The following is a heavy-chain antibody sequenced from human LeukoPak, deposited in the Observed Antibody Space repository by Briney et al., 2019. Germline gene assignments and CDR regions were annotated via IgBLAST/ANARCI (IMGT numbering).Heavy chain of an antibody. D-gene: IGHD2-15*01. V-gene: IGHV1-69*01. CDR1: GCTFSSYA. CDR3: ARDLLRPTAFDV. CDR2: IIPIFGTA. J-gene: IGHJ3*01. Sequence: ASVKVSCKASGCTFSSYAISWVRQAPGQGLEWMGGIIPIFGTANYAQKVQGRVTITADESTSTAYMELSSLRSEDTAVYDCARDLLRPTAFDVSGQGTMVTASS.